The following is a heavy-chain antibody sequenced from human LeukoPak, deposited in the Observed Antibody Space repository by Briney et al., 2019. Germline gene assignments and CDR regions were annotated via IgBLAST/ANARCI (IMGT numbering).Heavy chain of an antibody. J-gene: IGHJ4*02. CDR2: INHSGST. Sequence: PSETLSLTCAVYGGSFSGYYWSWIRQPPGKGLEWIGEINHSGSTNYNPSLKSRVTISVDTSKNQFSLKLSSVTAADTAVYYCARRPPMFRGVIKSGYDYGGQGTLVTVS. CDR1: GGSFSGYY. CDR3: ARRPPMFRGVIKSGYDY. D-gene: IGHD3-10*01. V-gene: IGHV4-34*01.